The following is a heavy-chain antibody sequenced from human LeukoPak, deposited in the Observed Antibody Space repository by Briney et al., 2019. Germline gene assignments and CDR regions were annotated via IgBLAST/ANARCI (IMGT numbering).Heavy chain of an antibody. Sequence: GGSLRLSCAASGFTFSSYWMSWVRQAPGKGLEWVANMNQDGSEKYYVDSVKGRFTISRDNAKNSLYLQMSNLRAEDTAVYYCARDGVAVAGTNYYGMDVWGQGTTVTVSS. CDR3: ARDGVAVAGTNYYGMDV. J-gene: IGHJ6*02. CDR2: MNQDGSEK. D-gene: IGHD6-19*01. CDR1: GFTFSSYW. V-gene: IGHV3-7*01.